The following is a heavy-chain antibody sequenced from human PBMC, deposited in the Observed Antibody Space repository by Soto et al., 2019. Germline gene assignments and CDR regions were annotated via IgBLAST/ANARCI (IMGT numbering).Heavy chain of an antibody. Sequence: EVQLLESGGGLVQPGGSLRLSCAASGFTFSSYAMSWVRQTPGKGLEWVSAISGSGGSTYYADSVKGRFTISRDNSKNTRYLQMNSLRAEDTAVYYCAKAALYYYDSSGYYPDYWGQGTLVTVSS. CDR1: GFTFSSYA. J-gene: IGHJ4*02. CDR3: AKAALYYYDSSGYYPDY. V-gene: IGHV3-23*01. CDR2: ISGSGGST. D-gene: IGHD3-22*01.